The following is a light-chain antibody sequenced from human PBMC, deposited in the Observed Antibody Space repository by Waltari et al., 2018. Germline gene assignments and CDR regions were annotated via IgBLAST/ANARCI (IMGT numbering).Light chain of an antibody. Sequence: DIVMTQSPLSLPVTPGEPASISCRSSQSLLHSRGYTYLDWYLQKPGQSPQLLIYLGSIRATGVPDRLSVSGSGTDFTLQISRVEAEDVGVYYCMQALETPWTFGQGTRVEIK. CDR1: QSLLHSRGYTY. J-gene: IGKJ1*01. CDR2: LGS. CDR3: MQALETPWT. V-gene: IGKV2-28*01.